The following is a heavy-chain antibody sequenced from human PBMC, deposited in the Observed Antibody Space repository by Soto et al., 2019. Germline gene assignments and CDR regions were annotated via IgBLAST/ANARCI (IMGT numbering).Heavy chain of an antibody. D-gene: IGHD1-1*01. CDR2: ISSSGSTI. V-gene: IGHV3-11*01. CDR3: ARAKNDYYYYYMDV. CDR1: GFTFSDYY. Sequence: GGSLRLSCAASGFTFSDYYMGWIRQAPGKGLEWVSYISSSGSTIYYADSVKGRFTISRDNAKNSLYLQMNSLRAEDTAVYYCARAKNDYYYYYMDVWGKGTTVTVSS. J-gene: IGHJ6*03.